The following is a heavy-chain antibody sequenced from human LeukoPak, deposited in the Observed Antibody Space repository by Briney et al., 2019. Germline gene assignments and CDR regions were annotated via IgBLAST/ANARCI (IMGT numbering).Heavy chain of an antibody. Sequence: ASVKVSCKASGYTFTGYYMHWVRQAPGQGLEWMGWINPNSGGTNYAQKFQGRVTMSRDTSISTAYMELISLRSDDTAVYYCARDERGNAFDIWGQGTVVTVPS. CDR1: GYTFTGYY. CDR3: ARDERGNAFDI. CDR2: INPNSGGT. D-gene: IGHD5-24*01. V-gene: IGHV1-2*02. J-gene: IGHJ3*02.